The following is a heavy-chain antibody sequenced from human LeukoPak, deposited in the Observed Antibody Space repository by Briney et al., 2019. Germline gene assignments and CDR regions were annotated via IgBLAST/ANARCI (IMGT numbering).Heavy chain of an antibody. J-gene: IGHJ3*02. CDR3: ARHYDSSGYYFDAFDI. CDR2: IYYSGST. CDR1: GGSISSYY. Sequence: SETLSLTCTVSGGSISSYYWSWIRQPPGKGLGWIGYIYYSGSTNYNPSLKSRVTISVDTSKNQFSLKLSSVTAADTAVYYCARHYDSSGYYFDAFDIWGQGTMVTVSS. D-gene: IGHD3-22*01. V-gene: IGHV4-59*08.